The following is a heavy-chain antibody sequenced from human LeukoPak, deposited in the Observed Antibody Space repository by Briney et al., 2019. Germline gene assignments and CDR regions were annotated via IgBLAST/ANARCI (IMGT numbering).Heavy chain of an antibody. V-gene: IGHV4-4*07. CDR1: GGSISNYY. D-gene: IGHD3-10*01. J-gene: IGHJ4*02. CDR2: IYASGST. Sequence: SETLSLTCTVSGGSISNYYWSWIRQPAGMGLEWIGRIYASGSTNYNPSLKSRVTMSVDTSNNQFSLNLSSVTAADTAGYYCARTSARGAQFDYWGQGTLVTVSS. CDR3: ARTSARGAQFDY.